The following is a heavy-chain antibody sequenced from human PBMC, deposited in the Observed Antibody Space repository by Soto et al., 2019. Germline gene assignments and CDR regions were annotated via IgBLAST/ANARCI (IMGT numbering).Heavy chain of an antibody. J-gene: IGHJ1*01. CDR3: AKGVPGIAVAGTGYFQH. V-gene: IGHV3-23*01. Sequence: EVQLLESGGGLVQPGGSLRLSCAASGFTFSSYAMSWVRQAPGKGLEWVSGISGSGDSTYYADSVKGWFTISRDNSKNTLYLQMNSLRAEDTAVYYCAKGVPGIAVAGTGYFQHWGQGTLVTVSS. CDR1: GFTFSSYA. D-gene: IGHD6-19*01. CDR2: ISGSGDST.